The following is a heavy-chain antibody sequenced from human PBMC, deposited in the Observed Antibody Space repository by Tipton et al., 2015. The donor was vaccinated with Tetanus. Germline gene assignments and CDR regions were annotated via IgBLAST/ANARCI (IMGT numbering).Heavy chain of an antibody. D-gene: IGHD3-10*01. Sequence: SLRLSCAASGFTLSRYTLNWVRQAPGKGLEWVSSISSSSRYIYYADSVKGRFTISRDNSKNTLYLQMNSLRPEDTAVYYCAKEFQRARIRFFDSWGQGTQVTASS. CDR1: GFTLSRYT. CDR3: AKEFQRARIRFFDS. CDR2: ISSSSRYI. J-gene: IGHJ4*02. V-gene: IGHV3-21*01.